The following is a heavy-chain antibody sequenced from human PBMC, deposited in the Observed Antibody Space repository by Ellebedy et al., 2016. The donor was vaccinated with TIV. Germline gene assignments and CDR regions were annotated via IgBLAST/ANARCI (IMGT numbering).Heavy chain of an antibody. V-gene: IGHV4-39*07. Sequence: MPSETLSLTCTVSGGSISSSSYHWGWIRQPPGKGLEWIGSIHYSGSTHYKPSLKSRVTMSVDTSKNQFSLKLTSVTAADTAVYYCARDWATPRLYYYGMDVWGQGTTVTVSS. CDR1: GGSISSSSYH. D-gene: IGHD3-16*01. J-gene: IGHJ6*02. CDR2: IHYSGST. CDR3: ARDWATPRLYYYGMDV.